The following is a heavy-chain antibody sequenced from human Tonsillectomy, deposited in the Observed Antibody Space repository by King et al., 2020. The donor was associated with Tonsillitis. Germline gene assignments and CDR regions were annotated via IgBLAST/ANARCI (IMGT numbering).Heavy chain of an antibody. Sequence: VQLVESGGGLVKPGGSLRLSCAASGFTFSDYYMTWIRQAPGKGLEGVSYISGSGSTIYYADSVKGRFTISRDNAKNSLYLQMSSLRAEDTAVYYCARGIDWSGPDHYYCYGMDVWGQGTTVTVSS. CDR3: ARGIDWSGPDHYYCYGMDV. D-gene: IGHD3-3*01. V-gene: IGHV3-11*01. CDR2: ISGSGSTI. CDR1: GFTFSDYY. J-gene: IGHJ6*02.